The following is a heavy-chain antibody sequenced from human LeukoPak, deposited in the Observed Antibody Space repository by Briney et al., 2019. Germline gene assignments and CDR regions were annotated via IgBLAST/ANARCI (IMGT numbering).Heavy chain of an antibody. CDR2: ISGSSSYT. J-gene: IGHJ4*02. Sequence: PGVSLRLSCAASGFTFSDYYMSWIRQAPGKGLEWVSYISGSSSYTNYADSVKGRFTISRDNAKNSLYLQMNSLRAEDTAVYYCARDSRDYGVYFDYWGQGTLVTVPS. CDR1: GFTFSDYY. V-gene: IGHV3-11*05. D-gene: IGHD4-17*01. CDR3: ARDSRDYGVYFDY.